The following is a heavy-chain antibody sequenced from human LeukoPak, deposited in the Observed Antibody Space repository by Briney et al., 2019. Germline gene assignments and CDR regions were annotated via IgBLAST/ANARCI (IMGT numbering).Heavy chain of an antibody. J-gene: IGHJ6*03. D-gene: IGHD2-15*01. V-gene: IGHV3-11*01. CDR2: ISSSGSTI. CDR1: GFTFSDYY. CDR3: ARSGGSFKPTYYMDV. Sequence: GGSLRLSCAASGFTFSDYYMSWIRQAPGKGLEWVSYISSSGSTIYYADSVKGRFTISRDNAKDSLYLQMNSLRAEDTAVYYCARSGGSFKPTYYMDVWGKGTTVTVSS.